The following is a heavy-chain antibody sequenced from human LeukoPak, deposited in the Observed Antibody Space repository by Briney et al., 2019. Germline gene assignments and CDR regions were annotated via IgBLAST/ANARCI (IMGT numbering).Heavy chain of an antibody. J-gene: IGHJ4*02. CDR2: INHSGST. D-gene: IGHD5-24*01. V-gene: IGHV4-34*01. CDR3: ARIPRSARCGVEKPPFDY. Sequence: SETLSLTCAVYGGSFSGYYWSWIRQPPGKGLEWIGEINHSGSTNYNPSLKSRVTISVDTSKNQFSLKLSSVTAADTAVYYCARIPRSARCGVEKPPFDYWGQGTLVTVSS. CDR1: GGSFSGYY.